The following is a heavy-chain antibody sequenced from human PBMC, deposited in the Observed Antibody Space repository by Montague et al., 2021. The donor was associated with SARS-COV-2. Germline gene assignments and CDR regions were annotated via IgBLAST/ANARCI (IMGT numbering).Heavy chain of an antibody. V-gene: IGHV4-59*01. J-gene: IGHJ4*02. Sequence: SETLSLTCTVSGGSIDGNHWTWVRQSPGKGLEWIGQIGSTNYNPSLESRIRTSVDTSKSQFSLNLASVTAADSAIYYCAMLYGGGGGRGYWGQGTLVTVSS. D-gene: IGHD4-23*01. CDR2: IGST. CDR3: AMLYGGGGGRGY. CDR1: GGSIDGNH.